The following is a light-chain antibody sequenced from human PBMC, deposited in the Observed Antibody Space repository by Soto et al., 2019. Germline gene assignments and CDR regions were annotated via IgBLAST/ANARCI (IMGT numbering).Light chain of an antibody. CDR2: GVS. CDR1: SNDIGGYNY. V-gene: IGLV2-14*01. J-gene: IGLJ2*01. Sequence: QSVLTQPASVSGSPGQSITISCSGTSNDIGGYNYVSWYQQEPGKAPKLMIYGVSNRPSGVSNRFSGSKSGNTASLTISGLQTEDEADYYCSSYTSSDTLVIFGGGTKLTVL. CDR3: SSYTSSDTLVI.